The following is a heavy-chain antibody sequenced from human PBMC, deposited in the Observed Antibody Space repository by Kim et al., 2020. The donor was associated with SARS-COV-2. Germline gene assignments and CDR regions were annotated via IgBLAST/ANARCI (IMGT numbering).Heavy chain of an antibody. CDR3: ARVGDHNWFDP. Sequence: GGSLRLSCAASGFTFSSYWMHWVRQAPGKGPVWVSRINSDGSSTSYADSVKGRFTISRDNAKNTLYLQMNSLRAEDTAVYYCARVGDHNWFDPWGQGTLVTVSS. CDR2: INSDGSST. V-gene: IGHV3-74*01. CDR1: GFTFSSYW. J-gene: IGHJ5*02. D-gene: IGHD4-17*01.